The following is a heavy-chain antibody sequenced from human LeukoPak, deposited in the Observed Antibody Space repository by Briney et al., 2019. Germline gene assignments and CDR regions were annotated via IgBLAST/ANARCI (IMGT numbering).Heavy chain of an antibody. J-gene: IGHJ4*02. V-gene: IGHV5-51*01. Sequence: PGESLKISCKGSGYSFTSYWIGWVRQMPGKGLEWMGLIYPGDSDTRHSPSFQGQVTTSADKSISTAFLQWSSLRASDTAMYYCARRLVGATYFDYWGQGTLVTVSS. CDR1: GYSFTSYW. CDR3: ARRLVGATYFDY. D-gene: IGHD1-26*01. CDR2: IYPGDSDT.